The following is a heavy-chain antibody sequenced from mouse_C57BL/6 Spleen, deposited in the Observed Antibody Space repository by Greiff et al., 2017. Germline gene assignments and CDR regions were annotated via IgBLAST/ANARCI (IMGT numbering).Heavy chain of an antibody. CDR1: GYSITSGYD. J-gene: IGHJ4*01. Sequence: VQLHESGPGMVKPSQSLSLTCTVTGYSITSGYDWHWIRHFPGNKLEWMGYISYSGSTNYNPSLKSRISITHDTSKNHFFLKLNSVTTEDTATYYCAREGVGEAMDYWGQGTSVTVSS. CDR2: ISYSGST. D-gene: IGHD4-1*01. CDR3: AREGVGEAMDY. V-gene: IGHV3-1*01.